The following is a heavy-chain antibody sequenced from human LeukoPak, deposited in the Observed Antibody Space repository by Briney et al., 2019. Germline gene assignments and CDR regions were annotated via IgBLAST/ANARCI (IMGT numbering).Heavy chain of an antibody. D-gene: IGHD3-3*01. J-gene: IGHJ4*02. V-gene: IGHV3-7*03. CDR1: GFTFTTYW. Sequence: GESLRLSCAASGFTFTTYWMAWVRQFPGKGLEWVGNIKQDGSEIYYLDSVKGRFTISRDNAKNSLYLQMNSLRAEDTAVYYCARIEWFTIAFDYWGQGTLVTVSS. CDR3: ARIEWFTIAFDY. CDR2: IKQDGSEI.